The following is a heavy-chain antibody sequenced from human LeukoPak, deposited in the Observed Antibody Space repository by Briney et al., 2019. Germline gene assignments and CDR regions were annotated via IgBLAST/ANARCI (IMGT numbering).Heavy chain of an antibody. CDR2: ISGSGGST. V-gene: IGHV3-23*01. Sequence: GGTLRLSCAASGFTFSSYGMSWVRQAPGKGLEWVSAISGSGGSTYYADSVKGRFTISRDNSKNTLYLQMNSLRAEDTAVYYCAKEGAGWFGELDYYYYMDVWGKGTTVTISS. J-gene: IGHJ6*03. CDR3: AKEGAGWFGELDYYYYMDV. CDR1: GFTFSSYG. D-gene: IGHD3-10*01.